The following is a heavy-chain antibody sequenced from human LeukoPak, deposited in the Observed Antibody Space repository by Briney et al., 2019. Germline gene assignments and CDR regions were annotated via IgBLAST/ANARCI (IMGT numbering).Heavy chain of an antibody. V-gene: IGHV3-7*05. Sequence: PGVSLRLPCAASVYTFSTYYMSWVRQAPGKGLEGVANIKQDGSEKYHVDSVKRRYTLPRHIPKHSVFLQMNSLRVEETDVYYCAKLVMTRLRLFSSSSYYFDYWGQGTLVSVCS. D-gene: IGHD6-13*01. CDR3: AKLVMTRLRLFSSSSYYFDY. CDR2: IKQDGSEK. J-gene: IGHJ4*02. CDR1: VYTFSTYY.